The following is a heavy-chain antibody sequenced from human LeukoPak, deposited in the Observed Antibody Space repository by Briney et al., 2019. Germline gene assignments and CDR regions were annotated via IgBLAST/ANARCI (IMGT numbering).Heavy chain of an antibody. CDR1: GFTFSSYG. V-gene: IGHV3-23*01. D-gene: IGHD3-22*01. Sequence: GGSLRLSCAASGFTFSSYGMLWVRQAPGKGLEWVSAISGSGGSTYYADSVKGRFTISRDNSKNTLYLQMNSLRAEDTAVYYCAKGIQDYYDSSGYLDYWGQGTLVTVSS. J-gene: IGHJ4*02. CDR2: ISGSGGST. CDR3: AKGIQDYYDSSGYLDY.